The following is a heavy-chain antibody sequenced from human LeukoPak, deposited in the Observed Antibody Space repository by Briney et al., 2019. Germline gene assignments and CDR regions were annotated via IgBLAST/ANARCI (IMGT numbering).Heavy chain of an antibody. D-gene: IGHD6-19*01. Sequence: ASVKVSCKASGYSFINYGISWVRQAPGQGLEWMGWINSYNGNINYAQKFQDRVTMTTDTSTSTVYMELRSLISDDTAMYCCARDPRAVAGRFPFSDYWGQGTLVIISS. V-gene: IGHV1-18*01. J-gene: IGHJ4*02. CDR3: ARDPRAVAGRFPFSDY. CDR2: INSYNGNI. CDR1: GYSFINYG.